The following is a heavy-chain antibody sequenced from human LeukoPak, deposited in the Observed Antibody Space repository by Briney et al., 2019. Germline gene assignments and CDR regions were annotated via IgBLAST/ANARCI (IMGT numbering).Heavy chain of an antibody. V-gene: IGHV4-39*01. D-gene: IGHD5-12*01. CDR3: ARHSRSGSGGYENAFDI. CDR2: IYSGGST. Sequence: TPSETLSLTCTVSGGSISSSSYYWDWIRQSPGKGLEWIGNIYSGGSTYYTPSLKSRVTISVDTSKNQFSLKLSSVTAADTAIYFCARHSRSGSGGYENAFDIWGQGTMVTVSS. J-gene: IGHJ3*02. CDR1: GGSISSSSYY.